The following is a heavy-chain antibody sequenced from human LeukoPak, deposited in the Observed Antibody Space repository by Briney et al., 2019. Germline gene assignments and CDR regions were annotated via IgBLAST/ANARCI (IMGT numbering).Heavy chain of an antibody. V-gene: IGHV4-39*01. CDR2: IYYSGYT. CDR1: GGSISSSSYY. Sequence: SETLSLTCTVSGGSISSSSYYWGWIRQPPGKGLEWIGSIYYSGYTYYSASVESRVTISVDTSKNQFSLKLSSVTAADTAVYYCARGEGIAAAGMLYYYYMDVWGKGTTVTVSS. J-gene: IGHJ6*03. CDR3: ARGEGIAAAGMLYYYYMDV. D-gene: IGHD6-13*01.